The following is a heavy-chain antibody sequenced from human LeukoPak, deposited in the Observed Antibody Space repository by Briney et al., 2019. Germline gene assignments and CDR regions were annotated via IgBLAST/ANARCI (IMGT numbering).Heavy chain of an antibody. V-gene: IGHV3-21*01. CDR2: ISSSSSYI. CDR1: GFTFIDYS. D-gene: IGHD3-16*01. CDR3: ARLSDYFPHAFAI. Sequence: PGGPRSLSCAASGFTFIDYSVNGVRRPPGKGLEGVSSISSSSSYIFYADSLKGRFTISRDNAKNSLYLQMNRLRAEDTAVYYCARLSDYFPHAFAIWGQGTMVTVSS. J-gene: IGHJ3*02.